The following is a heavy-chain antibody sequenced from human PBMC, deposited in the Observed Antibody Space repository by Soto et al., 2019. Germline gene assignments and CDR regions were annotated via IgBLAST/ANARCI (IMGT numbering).Heavy chain of an antibody. CDR3: ASAAQGSSTSNYYYGMDV. D-gene: IGHD1-26*01. CDR1: GGSFSGSH. V-gene: IGHV4-34*01. CDR2: INHSGST. J-gene: IGHJ6*02. Sequence: PSATLSLTCAVYGGSFSGSHWSWIRLSPGKGLEWIGEINHSGSTNYNPSLKSRVTISVDTSKNQFSLKLSSVTAADAAVYYCASAAQGSSTSNYYYGMDVWGQGTTVT.